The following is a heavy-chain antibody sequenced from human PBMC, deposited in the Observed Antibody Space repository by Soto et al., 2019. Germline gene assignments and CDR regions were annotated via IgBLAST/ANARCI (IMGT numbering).Heavy chain of an antibody. CDR1: GGSLSGYY. CDR3: ARGQEGVVATH. D-gene: IGHD5-12*01. CDR2: IKDGGRT. V-gene: IGHV4-34*01. Sequence: QVQLQQWGAGLLKPSETLSLNCAVNGGSLSGYYWSWIRQPPGKGLEWIVEIKDGGRTNYSPSLKSRATLSSDTSNNQFSLRLYSVTAADTGVYYCARGQEGVVATHWDQGTLVTVSS. J-gene: IGHJ4*02.